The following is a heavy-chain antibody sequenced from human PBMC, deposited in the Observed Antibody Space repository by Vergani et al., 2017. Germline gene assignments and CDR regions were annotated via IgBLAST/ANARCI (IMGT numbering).Heavy chain of an antibody. J-gene: IGHJ5*02. Sequence: QVQLVESGGGVVQPGRSLRLSCAASGFTFSSYGMHWVLQAPGKGLEWVAVIWYDGSNKYYADSVKGRFTISRDNSKNTLYLQMNSLSAEDTAVYYCAKDHPGGIAAAGSNWFDPWGQGTLVTVSS. CDR3: AKDHPGGIAAAGSNWFDP. D-gene: IGHD6-13*01. CDR2: IWYDGSNK. V-gene: IGHV3-33*06. CDR1: GFTFSSYG.